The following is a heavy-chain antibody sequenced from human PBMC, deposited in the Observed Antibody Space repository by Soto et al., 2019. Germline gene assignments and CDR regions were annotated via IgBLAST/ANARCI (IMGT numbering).Heavy chain of an antibody. CDR1: GGSISSGDYY. CDR2: IYYSGST. Sequence: QVQLQESGPGLVKPSQTLSLTCTVSGGSISSGDYYWSWIRQPPGKGLEWIGYIYYSGSTYYNPSLKSRVTISLDTSENQFSLKLSSVTAADTAVYYCARIRFRVTTGWFDPWGQGTLVTVSS. D-gene: IGHD4-17*01. J-gene: IGHJ5*02. V-gene: IGHV4-30-4*01. CDR3: ARIRFRVTTGWFDP.